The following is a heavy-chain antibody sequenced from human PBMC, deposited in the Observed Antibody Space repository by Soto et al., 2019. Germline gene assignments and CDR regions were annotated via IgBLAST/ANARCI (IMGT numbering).Heavy chain of an antibody. CDR2: IKPTGGNT. CDR1: GYTFTSYY. J-gene: IGHJ5*02. D-gene: IGHD3-10*01. V-gene: IGHV1-46*01. Sequence: ASVKVSCKASGYTFTSYYMHWVRQAPGQGLEWMGMIKPTGGNTNYAQKFQGRVTMTRDTSTSTAYMELSSLRSEDTAVYYCAGDSGSPWGPGTLVTVSS. CDR3: AGDSGSP.